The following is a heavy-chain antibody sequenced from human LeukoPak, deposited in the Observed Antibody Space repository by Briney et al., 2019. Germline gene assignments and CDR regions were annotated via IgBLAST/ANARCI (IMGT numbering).Heavy chain of an antibody. Sequence: GGSLRLSCAASGYTFSSYNMNWVRQAPGKGLEWVSYISSSSSTIYYAGSVKGRFTISRDNAKNSLYLQMNSLRAEDTAVHYCARDAVEYSSSIYYYYYYMDVWGKGTTVTVSS. J-gene: IGHJ6*03. V-gene: IGHV3-48*01. CDR3: ARDAVEYSSSIYYYYYYMDV. CDR1: GYTFSSYN. D-gene: IGHD6-6*01. CDR2: ISSSSSTI.